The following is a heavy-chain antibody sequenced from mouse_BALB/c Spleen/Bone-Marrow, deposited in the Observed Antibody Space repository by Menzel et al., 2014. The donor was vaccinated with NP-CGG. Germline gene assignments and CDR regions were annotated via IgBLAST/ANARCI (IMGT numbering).Heavy chain of an antibody. J-gene: IGHJ2*01. V-gene: IGHV1S16*01. CDR2: INPSNGDT. D-gene: IGHD1-2*01. Sequence: VKLMESGAELVKPGASAKLSCKASGYTFTSYWMHWAKLRPGQGFEWIGEINPSNGDTNYNEKFKRKATLTVDKSSSTAYMQLSSLTSEDSAVYYCTNYGYDWGQGTTLTVSS. CDR1: GYTFTSYW. CDR3: TNYGYD.